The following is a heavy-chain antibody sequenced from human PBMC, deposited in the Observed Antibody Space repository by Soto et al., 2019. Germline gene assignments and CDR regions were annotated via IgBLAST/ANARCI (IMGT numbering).Heavy chain of an antibody. D-gene: IGHD2-21*01. J-gene: IGHJ4*02. CDR3: ARDSRVEMAIINDY. CDR2: ISSSSSYI. CDR1: GFTFSSYS. Sequence: PGGSLRLSCAASGFTFSSYSMNWVRQAPGKGLEWVSSISSSSSYIYYADSVKGRFTISRDNAKNSLYLQMNSLRAEDTAVYYCARDSRVEMAIINDYWGQGTLVTVPS. V-gene: IGHV3-21*01.